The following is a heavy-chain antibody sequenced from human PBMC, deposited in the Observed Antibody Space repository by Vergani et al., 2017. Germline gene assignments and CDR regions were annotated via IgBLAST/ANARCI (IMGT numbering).Heavy chain of an antibody. CDR2: ISSSSSYI. J-gene: IGHJ6*03. CDR1: GFTFSSYS. V-gene: IGHV3-21*01. CDR3: ARGGASYYYDSSGYYSGYYYMDV. D-gene: IGHD3-22*01. Sequence: EVQLVESGGGLVKPGGSLRLSCAASGFTFSSYSMNWVRQAPGKGLEWVSSISSSSSYIYYADSGKGRLTIYRDNAKNSLYLQMNSLRAEDTAVYYCARGGASYYYDSSGYYSGYYYMDVWGKGTTVTVSS.